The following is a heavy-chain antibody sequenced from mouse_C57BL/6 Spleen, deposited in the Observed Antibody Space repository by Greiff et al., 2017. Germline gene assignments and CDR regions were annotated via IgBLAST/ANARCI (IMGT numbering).Heavy chain of an antibody. CDR1: GYTFTSSW. D-gene: IGHD1-1*01. J-gene: IGHJ1*03. V-gene: IGHV1-64*01. Sequence: QVQLQQPGAELVKPGASVKLSCKASGYTFTSSWMHWVKQRPGQGLEWIGMIHPNSGSTNYNEKFKSKATLTVDKSSSTAYMQLSSLTSEDSAVYYCARTGSSRYFDVWGTGTTVTVSS. CDR3: ARTGSSRYFDV. CDR2: IHPNSGST.